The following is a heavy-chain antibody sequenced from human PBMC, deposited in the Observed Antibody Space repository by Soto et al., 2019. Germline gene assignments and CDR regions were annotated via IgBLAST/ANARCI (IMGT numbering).Heavy chain of an antibody. CDR1: GYIFTRYG. V-gene: IGHV1-18*01. D-gene: IGHD3-16*01. CDR3: AMVDVYVTPSPKDV. Sequence: QVQLVQSGAEVKNPGASVKVYCKASGYIFTRYGIGWARQAPGQGLEWMVWINTYNGNTNYAQNVQGRVTLTTDTSTSTAYMELRSLRSNDTAIYYCAMVDVYVTPSPKDVWGQGTTVIVSS. CDR2: INTYNGNT. J-gene: IGHJ6*02.